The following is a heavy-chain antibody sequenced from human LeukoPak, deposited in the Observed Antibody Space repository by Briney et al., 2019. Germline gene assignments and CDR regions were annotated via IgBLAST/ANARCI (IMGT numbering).Heavy chain of an antibody. V-gene: IGHV1-3*01. D-gene: IGHD3-3*01. CDR2: INAGNGNT. CDR3: ARDPWMRDFWSGYYNSGMDV. J-gene: IGHJ6*02. CDR1: GYTFTSYA. Sequence: ASVNVSCKASGYTFTSYAMHWVRQAPGQRLEWMGWINAGNGNTKYSQKFQGRVTITRDTSASTAYMELSSLRSEDTAVYYCARDPWMRDFWSGYYNSGMDVWGQGTTVTVSS.